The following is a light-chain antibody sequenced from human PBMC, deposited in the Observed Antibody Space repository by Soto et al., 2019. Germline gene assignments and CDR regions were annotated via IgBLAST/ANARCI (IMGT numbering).Light chain of an antibody. CDR2: EAS. V-gene: IGLV2-23*01. J-gene: IGLJ3*02. CDR1: NSDVGSHNF. Sequence: QSALTQPASVSGSPGQSITISCTGTNSDVGSHNFVSWYQQYPGKAPKLLISEASKRPSGLSNRFSGSKSGNTASLTISGLQAEDEADYYCCSLTNGATWVFGGGTKVTVL. CDR3: CSLTNGATWV.